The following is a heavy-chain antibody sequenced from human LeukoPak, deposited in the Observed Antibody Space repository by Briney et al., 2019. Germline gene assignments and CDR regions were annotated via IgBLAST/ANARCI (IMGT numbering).Heavy chain of an antibody. D-gene: IGHD3-22*01. CDR2: INSGGRST. CDR1: GFTFSSYW. J-gene: IGHJ4*02. Sequence: GGSLRLSCAASGFTFSSYWMHWVRQAPGKGLVWVSRINSGGRSTSYADSVKGRFTISRDNSKNTLHLQMNSLRAEDTAVYYCARHSSGYYHYDYWGPGTPVTVAS. CDR3: ARHSSGYYHYDY. V-gene: IGHV3-74*01.